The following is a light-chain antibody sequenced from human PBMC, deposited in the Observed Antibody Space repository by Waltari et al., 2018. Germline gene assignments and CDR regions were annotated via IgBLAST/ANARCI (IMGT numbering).Light chain of an antibody. CDR3: MQGTHWPWT. V-gene: IGKV2-30*02. J-gene: IGKJ1*01. Sequence: DVVMTQSPLSLPVTLGQPASISCNSSHSLVHSDGNTYLNWFQQRPGQSPRRLIYKVSNRDSGVPDRFSGSGSGTDFTLKISRVEAEDVGVYYCMQGTHWPWTCGQGTNVEFK. CDR2: KVS. CDR1: HSLVHSDGNTY.